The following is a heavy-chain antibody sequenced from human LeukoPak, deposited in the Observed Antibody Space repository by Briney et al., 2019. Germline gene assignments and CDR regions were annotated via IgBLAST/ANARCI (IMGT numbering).Heavy chain of an antibody. CDR2: ITGSGGNT. D-gene: IGHD3-9*01. CDR1: GFTFSNYA. Sequence: GGSLRLSCAASGFTFSNYAMSWVRQAPGKGLEWVSAITGSGGNTYYADSVKGRFTISRDNSKNTVFLQMNSLRTEDTAVYYCAKWGDYDVLTGYYVSDYWGQGTLVTVSS. V-gene: IGHV3-23*01. J-gene: IGHJ4*02. CDR3: AKWGDYDVLTGYYVSDY.